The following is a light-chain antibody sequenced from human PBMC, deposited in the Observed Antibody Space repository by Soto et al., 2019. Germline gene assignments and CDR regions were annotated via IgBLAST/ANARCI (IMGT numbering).Light chain of an antibody. J-gene: IGKJ3*01. V-gene: IGKV3-20*01. Sequence: EIVLTQPPATLSLSPGERATLSCWASQSVNRYLVLYQQKPGQAPRLLMYDASKRATGIPARFSGSGSGTDFTLTISRLEPEDFAVYYCQQYGSSPLTFGPGTKVDIK. CDR2: DAS. CDR1: QSVNRY. CDR3: QQYGSSPLT.